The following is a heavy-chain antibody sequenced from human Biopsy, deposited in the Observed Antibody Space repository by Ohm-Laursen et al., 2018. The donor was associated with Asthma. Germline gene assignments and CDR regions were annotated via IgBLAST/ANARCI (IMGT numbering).Heavy chain of an antibody. J-gene: IGHJ4*02. CDR2: ISWNSATI. Sequence: SLRLSCAASGFKFDEYTMHWGRQAPGKGLEWVSGISWNSATIGYADSVEGRFTISRDNAKNSVFLHMDSLRPEDTAFYYCAKVRSDWVITESFDYWGQGVLVTVSS. CDR1: GFKFDEYT. V-gene: IGHV3-9*01. CDR3: AKVRSDWVITESFDY. D-gene: IGHD3-22*01.